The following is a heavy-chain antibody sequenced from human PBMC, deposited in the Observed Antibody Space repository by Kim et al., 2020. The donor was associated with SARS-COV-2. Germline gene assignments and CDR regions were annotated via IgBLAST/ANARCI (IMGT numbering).Heavy chain of an antibody. CDR2: ISYDGSNK. J-gene: IGHJ4*02. CDR3: AKGGDSPSY. Sequence: GGSLRLSCAASGFTFSSYGMHWVRQAPGKGLEWVAVISYDGSNKYYADSVKGRFTISRDNSKNTLYLQMNSLRAEDTAVYYCAKGGDSPSYWGQGTLVTVSS. CDR1: GFTFSSYG. D-gene: IGHD5-12*01. V-gene: IGHV3-30*18.